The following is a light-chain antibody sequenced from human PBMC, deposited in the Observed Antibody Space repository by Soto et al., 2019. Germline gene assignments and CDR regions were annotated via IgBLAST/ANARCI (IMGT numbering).Light chain of an antibody. CDR3: QKYNSDPQT. CDR2: AAS. Sequence: DIQMTQSPSSLSASVGDRVTITCRASQGISNYLAWYQQKPGKVPKLLIYAASTLQSGVPSRFSGSGSGTDFTLPISSLQPEDVATYYCQKYNSDPQTFGQGTKVEIK. V-gene: IGKV1-27*01. J-gene: IGKJ1*01. CDR1: QGISNY.